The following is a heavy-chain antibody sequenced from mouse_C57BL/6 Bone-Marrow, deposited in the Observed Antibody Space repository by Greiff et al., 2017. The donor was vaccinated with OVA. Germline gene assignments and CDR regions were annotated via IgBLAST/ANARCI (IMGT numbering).Heavy chain of an antibody. CDR3: ARGGTYYAMDY. Sequence: VQLHQPGTELVKPGASVKLSCTASGSTFTSYWMHWVKQRPGQGLEWIGNINPSNGGTNYNEKFKSKATLTVDKSSSTAYMQLSSLTSEDSAVYYCARGGTYYAMDYWGQGTSVTVSS. V-gene: IGHV1-53*01. J-gene: IGHJ4*01. CDR1: GSTFTSYW. CDR2: INPSNGGT.